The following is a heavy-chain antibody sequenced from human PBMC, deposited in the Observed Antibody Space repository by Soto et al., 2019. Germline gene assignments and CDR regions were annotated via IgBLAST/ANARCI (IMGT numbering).Heavy chain of an antibody. D-gene: IGHD2-2*01. CDR3: ASSGEDYCISTSCYLGDYPPYYYYGMDV. Sequence: ASVKVSCKASGYTFTSYGISWVRQAPGQGLEWMGWISAYNGNTNYAQKLQGRVTMTTDTSTSTAYMELRSLRSDDTAVYYCASSGEDYCISTSCYLGDYPPYYYYGMDVWGQGTTVTVSS. CDR2: ISAYNGNT. J-gene: IGHJ6*02. V-gene: IGHV1-18*01. CDR1: GYTFTSYG.